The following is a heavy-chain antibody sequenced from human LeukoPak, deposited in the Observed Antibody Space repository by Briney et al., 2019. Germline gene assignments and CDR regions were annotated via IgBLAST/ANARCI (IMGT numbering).Heavy chain of an antibody. Sequence: GGSLRLSCAASGFAFPNYAMSWVRQAPGKGLEWVSYISSSGSTIYYADSVKGRFTISRDNAKNSLYLQMNSLRVEDTAVYYCATTLTRDSSGSYGALDYWGQGTLVTVSS. J-gene: IGHJ4*02. CDR3: ATTLTRDSSGSYGALDY. CDR1: GFAFPNYA. D-gene: IGHD3-22*01. CDR2: ISSSGSTI. V-gene: IGHV3-48*04.